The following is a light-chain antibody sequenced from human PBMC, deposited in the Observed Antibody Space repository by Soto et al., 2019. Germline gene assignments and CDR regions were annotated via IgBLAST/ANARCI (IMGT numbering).Light chain of an antibody. CDR2: GVS. J-gene: IGLJ1*01. CDR3: SSYTSTSPPFL. CDR1: SSDIGDYNF. V-gene: IGLV2-14*01. Sequence: QSALTQPASVSGSPAQSITISCTGSSSDIGDYNFVSWYQQHPGKAPKLMIYGVSLRPSGVSDRFSGSKSGNTASLTISGLQAEHEADYYCSSYTSTSPPFLFGTGTKVTVL.